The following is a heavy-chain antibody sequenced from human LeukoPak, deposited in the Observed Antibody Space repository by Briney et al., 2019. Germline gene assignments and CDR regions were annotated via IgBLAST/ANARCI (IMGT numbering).Heavy chain of an antibody. V-gene: IGHV4-31*03. CDR1: GGSISSGGYY. J-gene: IGHJ4*02. D-gene: IGHD2-15*01. Sequence: SETLSLTYTVSGGSISSGGYYWSWIRQHPGKGLEWIGYIYYSGSTYYNPSLKSRVTISVDTSKNQFSLKLSSVTAADTAVYYCARVSRGVAARIDYWGQGTLVTVSS. CDR2: IYYSGST. CDR3: ARVSRGVAARIDY.